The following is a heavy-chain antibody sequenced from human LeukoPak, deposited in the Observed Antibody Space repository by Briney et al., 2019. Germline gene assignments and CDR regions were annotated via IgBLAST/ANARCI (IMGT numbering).Heavy chain of an antibody. V-gene: IGHV3-7*01. D-gene: IGHD5-24*01. CDR2: IKQDGSEK. J-gene: IGHJ4*02. Sequence: GGSLRLSCAASGFTFSSYWMSWVRQAPGKGLERVANIKQDGSEKYYVDSVKGRFTISRDNAKNSLYLQMNSLRAEDTAVYYCARERRDGYNDYWGQGTLVTVSS. CDR1: GFTFSSYW. CDR3: ARERRDGYNDY.